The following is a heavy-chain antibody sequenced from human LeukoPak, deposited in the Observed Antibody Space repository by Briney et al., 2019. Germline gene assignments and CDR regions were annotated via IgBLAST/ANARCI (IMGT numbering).Heavy chain of an antibody. CDR1: GFTFSSYV. J-gene: IGHJ4*02. Sequence: GGSLRLSCAASGFTFSSYVMHWVRQAPGKGLEWVAIISYDGSNEYYADSVKGRFTISRDNSKNTLYLQMNSLRAADTAVYYCARVRTYYDYVWGSYRRNAYFDYWGQGTLVTVSS. CDR2: ISYDGSNE. V-gene: IGHV3-30*04. CDR3: ARVRTYYDYVWGSYRRNAYFDY. D-gene: IGHD3-16*02.